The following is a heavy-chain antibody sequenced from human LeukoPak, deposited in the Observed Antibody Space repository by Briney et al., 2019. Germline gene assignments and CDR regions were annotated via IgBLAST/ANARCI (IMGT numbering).Heavy chain of an antibody. J-gene: IGHJ4*02. D-gene: IGHD4-11*01. CDR3: ARDRTTVTIFDY. CDR1: GYTFTSYD. Sequence: ASVKVSCKASGYTFTSYDINWVRQATGQGLEWMGWINPNSGGTNYAQMFQGRVTMTWDTSISTAYMELSRLRSDDTAVYYCARDRTTVTIFDYWGQGTLVTVSS. V-gene: IGHV1-2*02. CDR2: INPNSGGT.